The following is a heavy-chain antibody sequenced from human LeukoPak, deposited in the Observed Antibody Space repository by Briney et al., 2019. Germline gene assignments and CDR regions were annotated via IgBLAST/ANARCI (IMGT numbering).Heavy chain of an antibody. CDR2: IKQDGSEK. CDR1: GFTFSSYW. CDR3: ARGFSLYGSGTRQSWFDP. V-gene: IGHV3-7*03. Sequence: GGSLRLSCAASGFTFSSYWMSWVRQAPGKGLEWVANIKQDGSEKYYVDSVKGRFTISRDNAKNSLYLQMNSLRSDDTAVYYCARGFSLYGSGTRQSWFDPWGQGTLVTVSS. J-gene: IGHJ5*02. D-gene: IGHD3-10*01.